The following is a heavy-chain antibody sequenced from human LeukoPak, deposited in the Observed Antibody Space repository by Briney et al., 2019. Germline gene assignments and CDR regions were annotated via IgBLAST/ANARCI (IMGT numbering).Heavy chain of an antibody. V-gene: IGHV3-74*01. CDR1: GFTFRSYW. CDR3: ARDQWGAEDAFDI. D-gene: IGHD1-26*01. Sequence: GGSLRLSCAASGFTFRSYWMHWVRQAPGKGLVWVSRINSDGSDTNYADSVKGRFTISRDNAKNTLYLQMNSLRAEDTAVYYCARDQWGAEDAFDIWGQGTTVTVSS. J-gene: IGHJ3*02. CDR2: INSDGSDT.